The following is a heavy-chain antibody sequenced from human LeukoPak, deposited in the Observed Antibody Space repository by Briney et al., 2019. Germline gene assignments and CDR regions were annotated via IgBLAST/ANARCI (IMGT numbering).Heavy chain of an antibody. D-gene: IGHD2-8*01. CDR2: INPNSGGT. CDR1: GYTFTSYG. V-gene: IGHV1-2*06. Sequence: ASVKVSCKASGYTFTSYGISWVRQAPGQGLEWMGRINPNSGGTNYAQKFQGRVTMTRDTSISTAYMELSRLRSDDTAVYYCARDFTTYCTNGVCSDRNWFDPWGREPWSPSPQ. CDR3: ARDFTTYCTNGVCSDRNWFDP. J-gene: IGHJ5*02.